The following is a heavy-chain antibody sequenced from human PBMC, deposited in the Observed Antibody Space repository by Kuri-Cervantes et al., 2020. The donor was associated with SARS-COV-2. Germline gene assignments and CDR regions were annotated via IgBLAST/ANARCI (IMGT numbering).Heavy chain of an antibody. D-gene: IGHD4-17*01. CDR3: ARASSYGDYPPGHFDY. CDR2: INSDGSST. Sequence: GGSLRLSCAASGFTFSSYWMHWVRQAPGKGLVWVSRINSDGSSTSYADSVKGRFTISRDNAKNTLYLQMNSLRAEDTAVYYCARASSYGDYPPGHFDYWGQGTLVTVSS. CDR1: GFTFSSYW. V-gene: IGHV3-74*01. J-gene: IGHJ4*02.